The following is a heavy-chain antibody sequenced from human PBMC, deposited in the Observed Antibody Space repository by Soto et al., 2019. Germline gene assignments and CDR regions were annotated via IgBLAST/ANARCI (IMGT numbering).Heavy chain of an antibody. CDR3: ARDYYDSSGYNWFDP. D-gene: IGHD3-22*01. Sequence: PGGSLRLSCAASGFTFSDYYMSWIRQAPGKGLEWVSYISSSGSTIYYADSVKGRFTISRDNAKNSLYLQMNSLRAEDTAVYYCARDYYDSSGYNWFDPWGQGTLVTVSS. CDR1: GFTFSDYY. CDR2: ISSSGSTI. J-gene: IGHJ5*02. V-gene: IGHV3-11*01.